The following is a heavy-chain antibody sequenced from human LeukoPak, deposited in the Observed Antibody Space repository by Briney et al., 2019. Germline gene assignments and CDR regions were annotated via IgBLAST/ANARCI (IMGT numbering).Heavy chain of an antibody. D-gene: IGHD2-21*01. Sequence: PSETLSLTCTVSRGSFSGYYWTWIRQPPGKGLDWIGYIYYSGSTNYNPSLKRRVTISVDTSKNQFSLKLSPVTAADTAVYYCARVRYCGGDCYPFDYWGQGTLVTVSS. CDR3: ARVRYCGGDCYPFDY. J-gene: IGHJ4*02. CDR1: RGSFSGYY. CDR2: IYYSGST. V-gene: IGHV4-59*01.